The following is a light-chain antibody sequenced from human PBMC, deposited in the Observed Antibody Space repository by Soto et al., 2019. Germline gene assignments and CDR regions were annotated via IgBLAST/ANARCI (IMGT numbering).Light chain of an antibody. CDR2: AAS. J-gene: IGKJ3*01. CDR1: QGISSY. Sequence: IQLTQSPSSLSAYVGDKVTITCRASQGISSYLAWYQQKPGKAPKLLIYAASTLQSGVPSRFSGSGSGTDFTLTISSLQPEDFATYYCQQLGETFGPGTKVDI. V-gene: IGKV1-9*01. CDR3: QQLGET.